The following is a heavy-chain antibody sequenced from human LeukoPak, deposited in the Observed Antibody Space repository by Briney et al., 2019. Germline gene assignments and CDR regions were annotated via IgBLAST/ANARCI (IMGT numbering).Heavy chain of an antibody. V-gene: IGHV4-31*03. CDR1: GGSISSGGYY. Sequence: SETLSLTCTVSGGSISSGGYYWSWIRQHPGKGLEWIGYIYYSGSTYYNPSLKSRVTISVDTSKNQFSLKLSSVTAADTAVYYCARVAIPGPKGDYGMDVWGKGPRSPSPQ. D-gene: IGHD2-2*02. J-gene: IGHJ6*01. CDR3: ARVAIPGPKGDYGMDV. CDR2: IYYSGST.